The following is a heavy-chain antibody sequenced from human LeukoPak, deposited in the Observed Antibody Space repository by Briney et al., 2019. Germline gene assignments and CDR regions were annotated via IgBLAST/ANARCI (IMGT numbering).Heavy chain of an antibody. Sequence: GGSLRLSCAASGITFSSYGMSWVRQAPGKGLEWVSYLSRSGSTIYYADSVKGRFTISRDNAKNSLYLQMNSLRAEDTAVYYCARASVNYYDSSGYWAFDYWGQGTLVTVSS. V-gene: IGHV3-48*04. J-gene: IGHJ4*02. CDR2: LSRSGSTI. CDR3: ARASVNYYDSSGYWAFDY. CDR1: GITFSSYG. D-gene: IGHD3-22*01.